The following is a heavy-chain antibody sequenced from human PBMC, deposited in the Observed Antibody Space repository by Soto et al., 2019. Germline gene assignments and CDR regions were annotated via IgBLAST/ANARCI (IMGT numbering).Heavy chain of an antibody. CDR1: GGTFSSYT. Sequence: SVKVSCKASGGTFSSYTISWVRQAPGQGLEWMGRIIPILGIANYAQKFQGRVTITADKSTSTAYMELSSLRSEDTAVYYCASSSRMDYYYYYGMDVWGQGTTVTVSS. CDR3: ASSSRMDYYYYYGMDV. CDR2: IIPILGIA. J-gene: IGHJ6*02. V-gene: IGHV1-69*02.